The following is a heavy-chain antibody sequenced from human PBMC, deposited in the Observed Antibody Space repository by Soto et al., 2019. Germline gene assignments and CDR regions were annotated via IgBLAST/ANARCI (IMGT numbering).Heavy chain of an antibody. CDR2: INHSGST. D-gene: IGHD6-6*01. Sequence: SETLGLRSGVEDGSISGYCGSWIRQTPGKGLEWIGEINHSGSTNYNPSLKSRVTISVDKSKNQFSLKLSSVTAADTAVYYCARASPLDYSSWSTGLAYRGKGTPVTVSS. CDR3: ARASPLDYSSWSTGLAY. CDR1: DGSISGYC. J-gene: IGHJ4*02. V-gene: IGHV4-34*01.